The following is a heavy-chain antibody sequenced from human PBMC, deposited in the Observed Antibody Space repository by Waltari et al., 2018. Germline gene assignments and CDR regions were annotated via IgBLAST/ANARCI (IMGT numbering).Heavy chain of an antibody. CDR1: GYSISSCYY. CDR2: IYHSGST. Sequence: QVQLQESGPGLVKPSETLSLTCAVSGYSISSCYYWGWFRQPPGKGLEWIGSIYHSGSTYYNPSLKSRVTISVDTSKNQFSLKLSSVTAADTAVYYCARLSGIAAAGKPDYWGQGTLVTVSS. J-gene: IGHJ4*02. V-gene: IGHV4-38-2*01. CDR3: ARLSGIAAAGKPDY. D-gene: IGHD6-13*01.